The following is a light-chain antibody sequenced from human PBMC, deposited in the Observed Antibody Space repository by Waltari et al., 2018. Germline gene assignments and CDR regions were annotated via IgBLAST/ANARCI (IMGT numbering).Light chain of an antibody. CDR3: QQYGTSPPLT. J-gene: IGKJ4*01. V-gene: IGKV3-20*01. CDR1: QSGSSSY. Sequence: EIVLTQSPGTLYLSTGERATLSGRASQSGSSSYLPWYQHKPGQAPRLVIYGASSSAAGIPDRFSGSGSGTDFTLTINRLEPEDFAVYYCQQYGTSPPLTFGGGTKVEIK. CDR2: GAS.